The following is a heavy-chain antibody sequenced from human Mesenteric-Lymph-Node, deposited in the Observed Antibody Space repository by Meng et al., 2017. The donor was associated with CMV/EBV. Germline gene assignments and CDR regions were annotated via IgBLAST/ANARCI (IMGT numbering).Heavy chain of an antibody. V-gene: IGHV3-23*01. J-gene: IGHJ6*02. CDR2: ISGDGRKT. Sequence: GGSLRLSCEGSGFTFSTYAMNWVRQAPGKGLEWVSAISGDGRKTYYGDSAKGRFTISRDNSKNTVFLQMSSLRAEDTATYYCAKDRPTAVRPYGMDVWGQGTTVTVSS. CDR3: AKDRPTAVRPYGMDV. CDR1: GFTFSTYA. D-gene: IGHD6-6*01.